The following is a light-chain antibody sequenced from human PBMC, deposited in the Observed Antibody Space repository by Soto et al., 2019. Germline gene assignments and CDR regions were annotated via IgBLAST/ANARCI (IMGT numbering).Light chain of an antibody. CDR3: QQYGSSPPIT. J-gene: IGKJ5*01. V-gene: IGKV3-20*01. Sequence: EIVLTQSPGTLSLSPGERATLSCRASQSVSSSYLAWYQQKPGQAPRLLIYGASSRATGIPDRFSGSGSGTDFTLTISSLEPEDFAVYYCQQYGSSPPITFGQGTRLHMK. CDR1: QSVSSSY. CDR2: GAS.